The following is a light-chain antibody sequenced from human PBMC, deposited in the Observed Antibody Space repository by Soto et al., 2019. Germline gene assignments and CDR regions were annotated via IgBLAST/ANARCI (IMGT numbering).Light chain of an antibody. CDR2: GAC. J-gene: IGKJ2*01. V-gene: IGKV3-20*01. CDR3: QQFGNSPYT. CDR1: QSVSSSY. Sequence: EIVLTQSPGTLSLSPGERATLSCRASQSVSSSYLAWYQQKPGQTPRLLIYGACSRATGIPDRFSGSGSGTDFTLTISRLEPEDFAVYYCQQFGNSPYTFGQGTKLDIK.